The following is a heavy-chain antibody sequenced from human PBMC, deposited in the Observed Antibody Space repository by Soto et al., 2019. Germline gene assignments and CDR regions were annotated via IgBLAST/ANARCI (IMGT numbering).Heavy chain of an antibody. Sequence: GGSLRLSCAATGFTFSDYYLSWIRQAPGKGLEWVSYISSSGTTIYYAGSVRGRSTISRDNAKNSPYLQINSLRAEDTAVYYCARETGLHFDLWGQGTLVTVSS. CDR3: ARETGLHFDL. CDR2: ISSSGTTI. CDR1: GFTFSDYY. V-gene: IGHV3-11*01. D-gene: IGHD3-9*01. J-gene: IGHJ4*02.